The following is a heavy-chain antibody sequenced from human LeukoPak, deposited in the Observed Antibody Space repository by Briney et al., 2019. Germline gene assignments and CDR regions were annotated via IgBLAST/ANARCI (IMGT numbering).Heavy chain of an antibody. D-gene: IGHD3-16*02. V-gene: IGHV3-23*01. CDR2: ITGGGDAT. J-gene: IGHJ4*02. Sequence: GGSLRLSCAASGFTFSNSAMSWVRQAPGKGLEWVSTITGGGDATDYAASVKGRFTVSRDNSKNTLYLQMNSLRAEDTAVYYCAKGDGSFVMDYWGQGTLVTVSS. CDR1: GFTFSNSA. CDR3: AKGDGSFVMDY.